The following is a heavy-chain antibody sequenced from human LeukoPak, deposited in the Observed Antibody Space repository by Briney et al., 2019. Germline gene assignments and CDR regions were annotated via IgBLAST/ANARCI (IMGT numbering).Heavy chain of an antibody. CDR3: AKPHSSGWSGDLGY. CDR1: GFTFSSYG. Sequence: HPGRSLRLSCAASGFTFSSYGMHWVRQAPGKGLEWVAVIWYDGSNKYYADSVKGRFTISRDNSKNTLYLQMNSLRAEDTAVYYCAKPHSSGWSGDLGYWGQGTLVTVSS. D-gene: IGHD6-19*01. CDR2: IWYDGSNK. J-gene: IGHJ4*02. V-gene: IGHV3-33*06.